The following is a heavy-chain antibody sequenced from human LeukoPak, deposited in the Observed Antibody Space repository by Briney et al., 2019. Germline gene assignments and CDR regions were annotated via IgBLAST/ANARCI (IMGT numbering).Heavy chain of an antibody. CDR2: INPNNGGT. V-gene: IGHV1-2*02. J-gene: IGHJ3*02. CDR3: ARDPPPPPLGDYSAIDAFDM. Sequence: ASVKVSCKASGGTFSSYAISWVRQAPGQGLEWMGWINPNNGGTKYAQKFQGRVTMTRDTSISTAYMELSRLRSDDTAVYYCARDPPPPPLGDYSAIDAFDMWGQGTMVTVSS. CDR1: GGTFSSYA. D-gene: IGHD4-17*01.